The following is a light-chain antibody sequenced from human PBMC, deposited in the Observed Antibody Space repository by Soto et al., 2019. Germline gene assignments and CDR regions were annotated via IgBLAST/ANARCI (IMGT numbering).Light chain of an antibody. Sequence: QSVLTQPASVSGPPGQSITISCTGTSSDVGAYNYVSWYQQHPGEAPKLIIYGVTNRPSGVSYRFSGSKSDHTASLTISGLQAEDEADYYCSSYSTSFFYVFGTGTKVTVL. J-gene: IGLJ1*01. CDR2: GVT. V-gene: IGLV2-14*01. CDR1: SSDVGAYNY. CDR3: SSYSTSFFYV.